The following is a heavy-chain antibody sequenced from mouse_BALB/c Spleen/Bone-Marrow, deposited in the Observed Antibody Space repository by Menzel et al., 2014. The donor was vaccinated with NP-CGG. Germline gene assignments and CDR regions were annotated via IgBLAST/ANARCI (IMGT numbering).Heavy chain of an antibody. D-gene: IGHD4-1*01. J-gene: IGHJ3*01. CDR2: IRSKSNNYAT. V-gene: IGHV10-1*02. CDR1: GFTFKTYA. CDR3: VLGRDRFAY. Sequence: EVQLVESGGGMVQPKGSLKLSCAAPGFTFKTYAMNWVRQTPGKGLEWVARIRSKSNNYATYYVDSVKDRFTISRDDSQSMLFLQMNNLKTEDTAMYYCVLGRDRFAYWGQGTLVTVSA.